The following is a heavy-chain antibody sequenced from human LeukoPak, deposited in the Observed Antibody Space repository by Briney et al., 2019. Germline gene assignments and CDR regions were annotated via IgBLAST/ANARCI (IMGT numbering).Heavy chain of an antibody. J-gene: IGHJ6*02. CDR2: INANSGTT. CDR1: GFAFSFYA. D-gene: IGHD4-17*01. Sequence: GGSLRLSCAASGFAFSFYAMSWLRQPPGKGLEWVSTINANSGTTSYAASVRGRFTISRDNSKNTLYLQVNTLRADDTATYYCAKDHEDGDYVLSGMDVWGQGTTVTVSS. CDR3: AKDHEDGDYVLSGMDV. V-gene: IGHV3-23*01.